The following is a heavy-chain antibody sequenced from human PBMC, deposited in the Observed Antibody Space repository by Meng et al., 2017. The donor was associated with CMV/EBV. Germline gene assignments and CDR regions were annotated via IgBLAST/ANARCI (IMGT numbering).Heavy chain of an antibody. Sequence: GESLKISCAASGFTFSNAWMSWVRQAPGKGLEWVGRIKSKTDGGTTDYAAPVKGRFTISRDDSKNTLYLQMNSLKTEDTAVYYCTTDPTFTYYDFWSGYYTDYWGQGTTVTVSS. CDR3: TTDPTFTYYDFWSGYYTDY. CDR2: IKSKTDGGTT. V-gene: IGHV3-15*01. J-gene: IGHJ4*02. CDR1: GFTFSNAW. D-gene: IGHD3-3*01.